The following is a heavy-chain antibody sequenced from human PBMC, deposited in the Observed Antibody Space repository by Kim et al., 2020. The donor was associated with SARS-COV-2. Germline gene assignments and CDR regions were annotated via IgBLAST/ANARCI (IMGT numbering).Heavy chain of an antibody. CDR3: ARGSTMMYEF. CDR2: GNT. Sequence: GNTVYSQKLQDRVTINRDTAASTVYMEMSSLRSEDTAMYYCARGSTMMYEFWGQGTLVTVSS. V-gene: IGHV1-3*01. D-gene: IGHD3-22*01. J-gene: IGHJ4*02.